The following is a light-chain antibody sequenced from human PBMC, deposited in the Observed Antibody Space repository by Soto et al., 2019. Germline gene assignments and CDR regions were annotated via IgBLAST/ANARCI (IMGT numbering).Light chain of an antibody. V-gene: IGLV2-23*02. CDR3: CSYAGTSTYVL. J-gene: IGLJ2*01. Sequence: QSALTQPASVSGSPGQSITISCTGTSSDVGSYNLVSWYQHHPGKAPKLMIYEVSKRPSGVSDRFSGSKSGNTASLTISGLQGEDEADYYCCSYAGTSTYVLFGGGTKLTVL. CDR2: EVS. CDR1: SSDVGSYNL.